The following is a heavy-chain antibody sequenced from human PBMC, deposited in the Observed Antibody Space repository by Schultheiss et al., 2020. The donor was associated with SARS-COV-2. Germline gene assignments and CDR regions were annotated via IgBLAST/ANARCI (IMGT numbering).Heavy chain of an antibody. CDR2: ISSNGGST. D-gene: IGHD2-15*01. CDR3: ARGQDLLLLGGFDI. CDR1: GFTFSSYS. Sequence: GGSLRLSCAASGFTFSSYSMNWVRQAPGKGLEYVSAISSNGGSTYYADSVKGRFTISRDNSKNTLYLQMNSLRSEDTAVYYCARGQDLLLLGGFDIWGQVTMVTVSS. J-gene: IGHJ3*02. V-gene: IGHV3-64*04.